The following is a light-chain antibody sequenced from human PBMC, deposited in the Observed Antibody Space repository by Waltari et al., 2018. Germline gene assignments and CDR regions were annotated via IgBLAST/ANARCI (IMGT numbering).Light chain of an antibody. V-gene: IGLV3-1*01. CDR2: PDD. CDR3: QAWDKKNPGVV. J-gene: IGLJ2*01. Sequence: SFELTQPPSVSVSPGQTATITCSAEPLGTRFAPWYQQTPGQPPILLIYPDDTRPSGIPERFSGSNSGNTATLTISGTQAMDEADYYCQAWDKKNPGVVFGGGTKLTV. CDR1: PLGTRF.